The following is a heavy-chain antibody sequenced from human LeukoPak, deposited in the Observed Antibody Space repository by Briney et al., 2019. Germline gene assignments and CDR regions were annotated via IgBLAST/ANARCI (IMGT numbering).Heavy chain of an antibody. CDR3: ARGMDAEAFQN. CDR2: MNPNSGEA. V-gene: IGHV1-2*02. Sequence: ASVKVSCKASGYTFTGYYMHWVRQAPGQGLEWMGWMNPNSGEASNAQRFQGRVTMTRDTSISVAYMELRSLTSDDTAVYYCARGMDAEAFQNWGQGTLVTVSS. D-gene: IGHD2-2*03. CDR1: GYTFTGYY. J-gene: IGHJ1*01.